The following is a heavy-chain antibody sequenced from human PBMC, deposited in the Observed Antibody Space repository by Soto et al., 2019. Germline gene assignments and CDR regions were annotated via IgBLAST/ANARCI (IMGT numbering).Heavy chain of an antibody. Sequence: GGSLRLSCAASGFIFINAWMSWVRQAPGKGLEWVGRIKSKTNGGTTDYAAPVRGRFSISRDDSKNTLYLQMNSLKTEDTAVYYCTTDDPINRYWGQGTLVTVSS. CDR3: TTDDPINRY. V-gene: IGHV3-15*01. CDR2: IKSKTNGGTT. J-gene: IGHJ4*02. CDR1: GFIFINAW.